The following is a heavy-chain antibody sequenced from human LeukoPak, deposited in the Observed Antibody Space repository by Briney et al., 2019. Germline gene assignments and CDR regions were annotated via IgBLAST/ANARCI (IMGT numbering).Heavy chain of an antibody. V-gene: IGHV4-30-2*01. J-gene: IGHJ4*02. Sequence: PSQTLSLTCAVSGGSISSGGYSWSWIRQPPGKGLEWIGYIYHSGSTYYNPSLKSRVTISVDRSKDQFSLKLSSVTAADTAVYYCARGSAGDGDYFGYHFDYWGQGTLVTVSS. D-gene: IGHD4-17*01. CDR3: ARGSAGDGDYFGYHFDY. CDR1: GGSISSGGYS. CDR2: IYHSGST.